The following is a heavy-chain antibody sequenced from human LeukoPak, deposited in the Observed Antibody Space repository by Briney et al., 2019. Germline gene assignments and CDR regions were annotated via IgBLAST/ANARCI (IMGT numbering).Heavy chain of an antibody. V-gene: IGHV3-74*01. CDR1: GFTFSSYW. J-gene: IGHJ4*02. Sequence: GGSLRLSCAASGFTFSSYWMHWVRQAPGKGLVWVSRINSDGSTTNYADSVKGRITISRDNAKNTLYLQMNSLRAEDTAVYYCARGGGRYYYSSGYSYWGQGSLVTVSS. CDR2: INSDGSTT. D-gene: IGHD3-22*01. CDR3: ARGGGRYYYSSGYSY.